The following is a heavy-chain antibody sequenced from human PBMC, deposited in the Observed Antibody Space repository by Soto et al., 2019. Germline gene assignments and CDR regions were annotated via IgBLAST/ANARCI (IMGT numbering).Heavy chain of an antibody. D-gene: IGHD3-10*01. Sequence: SETLSLTCTVSGGSISSGGYYWSWIRQHPGKGLGWIGYIYYSGSTYYNPSLKSRVTISVDTSKNQFSLKLRSVTAADTAVYNCARDLRRAYDWFDPWGQGTLVTVSS. CDR2: IYYSGST. V-gene: IGHV4-31*03. J-gene: IGHJ5*02. CDR1: GGSISSGGYY. CDR3: ARDLRRAYDWFDP.